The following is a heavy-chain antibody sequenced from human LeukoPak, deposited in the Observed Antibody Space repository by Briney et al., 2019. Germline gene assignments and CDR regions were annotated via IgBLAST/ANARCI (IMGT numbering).Heavy chain of an antibody. CDR1: GYTFTSYY. D-gene: IGHD2-21*01. Sequence: GASVKVSCKASGYTFTSYYLHWVRQAPGQGLEWMGIINPSGGSTSYAQKFQGRVTMTRDTSTSIVYMDLSSLRSEDTAVYYCARVGTVFVAFDIWGQGTMVTVSS. CDR3: ARVGTVFVAFDI. J-gene: IGHJ3*02. V-gene: IGHV1-46*01. CDR2: INPSGGST.